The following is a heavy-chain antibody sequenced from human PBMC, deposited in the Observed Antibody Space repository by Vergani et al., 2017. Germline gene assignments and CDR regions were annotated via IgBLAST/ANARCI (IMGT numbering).Heavy chain of an antibody. Sequence: VQLVESGGGLVKPGGSLRLSCVVSGFTSSYYGMHWVRQAPGKGLEWVAVISYDGTQKYYADSVKGRFTISRDNSKSTLYLQMNSLRTEDTAVYYCATKSYGTPGCQIGYFREWGQGTLVTVSS. CDR1: GFTSSYYG. CDR3: ATKSYGTPGCQIGYFRE. J-gene: IGHJ1*01. V-gene: IGHV3-30*03. CDR2: ISYDGTQK. D-gene: IGHD1-1*01.